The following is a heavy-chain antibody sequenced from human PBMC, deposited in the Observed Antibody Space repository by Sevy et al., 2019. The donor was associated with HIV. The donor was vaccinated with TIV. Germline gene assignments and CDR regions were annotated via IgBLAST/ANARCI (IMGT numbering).Heavy chain of an antibody. CDR3: AKEDYGGNLPNYFAS. CDR2: ISYDGNNR. CDR1: GFTFSDRG. Sequence: GGSLRLSCAASGFTFSDRGMHWVRQAPGKGLDWVAAISYDGNNRYYADSVKGRFTISRDNSKNTLYLQMDSVRPEDTAVYYCAKEDYGGNLPNYFASWGQGTRVTVSS. J-gene: IGHJ4*02. D-gene: IGHD4-17*01. V-gene: IGHV3-30*18.